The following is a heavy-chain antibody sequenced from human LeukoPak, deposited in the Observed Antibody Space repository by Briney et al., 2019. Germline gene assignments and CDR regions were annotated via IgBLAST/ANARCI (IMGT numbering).Heavy chain of an antibody. Sequence: SWGSLTLSCAASGFTFSSYWMHWVCQAPGKGLVWVSRINRGGSTTNYADSEKGRFTISRDNAKNTLYLQMNSLSAEDTAVYYCVKGRAGEAGRGFDYWGQGTLVTVSS. V-gene: IGHV3-74*01. D-gene: IGHD3-10*01. CDR3: VKGRAGEAGRGFDY. CDR2: INRGGSTT. CDR1: GFTFSSYW. J-gene: IGHJ4*02.